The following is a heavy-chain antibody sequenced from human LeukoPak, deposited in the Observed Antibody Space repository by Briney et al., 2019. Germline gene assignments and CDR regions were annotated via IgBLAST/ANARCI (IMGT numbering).Heavy chain of an antibody. V-gene: IGHV4-59*12. Sequence: SETLSLTCTVSGGSISSYHWSWIRQPPGKGLEWIGYIYYSGSTNYNPSLKSRVTISVDTSKNQFSLKLSSVTAADTAVYYCASPYYDSSGYYYDWFDPWGQGTLVTVSS. CDR2: IYYSGST. D-gene: IGHD3-22*01. J-gene: IGHJ5*02. CDR3: ASPYYDSSGYYYDWFDP. CDR1: GGSISSYH.